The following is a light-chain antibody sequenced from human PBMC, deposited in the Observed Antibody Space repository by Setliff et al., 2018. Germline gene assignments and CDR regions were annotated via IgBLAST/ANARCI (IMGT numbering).Light chain of an antibody. CDR3: SSYAGSLYV. CDR2: EVS. Sequence: QSALAQPPSASGSPGQSVTISCTGTSSDVGGYNYVSCYQQHPGKAPKLMIYEVSKRPSGVPDRFSGSKSGNTASLTVSGLQAEDEADYYCSSYAGSLYVFGTGTRSPS. J-gene: IGLJ1*01. V-gene: IGLV2-8*01. CDR1: SSDVGGYNY.